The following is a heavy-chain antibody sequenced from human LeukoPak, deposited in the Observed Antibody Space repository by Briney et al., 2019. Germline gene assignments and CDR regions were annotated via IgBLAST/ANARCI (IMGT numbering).Heavy chain of an antibody. V-gene: IGHV4-31*03. CDR2: IYYSGST. CDR3: ARFPYDSSTTATSAFDI. J-gene: IGHJ3*02. CDR1: GGSISSGGYY. Sequence: SQTLSLTCTVSGGSISSGGYYWSWIRQHPGKGLEWIGYIYYSGSTYYNPSLKSRVTISVDTSKNQFSLKLSSVTAADTAVYYCARFPYDSSTTATSAFDIWGQGTMVTVSS. D-gene: IGHD3-22*01.